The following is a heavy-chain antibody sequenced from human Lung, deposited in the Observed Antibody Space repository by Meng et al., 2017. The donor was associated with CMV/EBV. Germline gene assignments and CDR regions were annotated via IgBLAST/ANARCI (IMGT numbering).Heavy chain of an antibody. V-gene: IGHV4-4*02. Sequence: PPESGPGLGKPSGTLSLTCVVSGGSISSSYWWTWVRQSPGKGLEWIGEMYHSGTTNYNPSLKSRVTISMGKSNNQLSLKLNSVTAADTAVYYCATQESRDGHNPYWGQGTLVTVFS. CDR1: GGSISSSYW. D-gene: IGHD5-24*01. CDR3: ATQESRDGHNPY. J-gene: IGHJ4*02. CDR2: MYHSGTT.